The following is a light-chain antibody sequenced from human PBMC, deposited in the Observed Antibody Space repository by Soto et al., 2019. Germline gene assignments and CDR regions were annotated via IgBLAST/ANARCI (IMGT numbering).Light chain of an antibody. CDR3: QQYGSSPPT. V-gene: IGKV3-20*01. J-gene: IGKJ1*01. CDR1: ESVRTN. CDR2: GAS. Sequence: VVTQSPATLSVSPGVTATLSCRASESVRTNLAWYQQKPGQAPRLLIYGASSRATGIPDRFSGSGSGTDFTLTISRLEPEDFAVYYCQQYGSSPPTFGQGTKVDIK.